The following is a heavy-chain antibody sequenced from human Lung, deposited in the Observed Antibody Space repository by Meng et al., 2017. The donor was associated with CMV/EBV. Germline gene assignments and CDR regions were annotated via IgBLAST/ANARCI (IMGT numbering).Heavy chain of an antibody. CDR3: AREALSSDSNGNWFDP. V-gene: IGHV1-2*02. CDR1: TFSGYS. J-gene: IGHJ5*02. Sequence: TFSGYSLHWVRPAPGQGLEWMGWINPNNGGTNYAQKFQGRVTLTRDTSISTAYMDLRRLRSDDTAVYYCAREALSSDSNGNWFDPWGQGTLVTVSS. CDR2: INPNNGGT. D-gene: IGHD4-11*01.